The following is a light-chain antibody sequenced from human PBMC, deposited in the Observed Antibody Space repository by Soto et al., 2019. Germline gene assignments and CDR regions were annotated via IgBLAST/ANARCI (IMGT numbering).Light chain of an antibody. Sequence: DIQMTQSPSTLSASVGDSVTITCRASQTVLSWLAWYQQIPGKAPKLLIYDASTLESGVPSRFSGSGSGTEFTLTISSLQPDDFATYYCQQYSSYPYTFGQGTKLEIK. CDR2: DAS. CDR1: QTVLSW. V-gene: IGKV1-5*01. CDR3: QQYSSYPYT. J-gene: IGKJ2*01.